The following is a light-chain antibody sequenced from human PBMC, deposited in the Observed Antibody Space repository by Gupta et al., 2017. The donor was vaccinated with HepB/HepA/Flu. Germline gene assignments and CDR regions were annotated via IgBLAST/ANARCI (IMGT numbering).Light chain of an antibody. Sequence: DIVMTQSPASLAVSLGERATINCKYSQSVLYSSDNNNYLSWYQQKPGQPPKLLIYWASAREYGVPDRFSASGSGTDFTLTISSLQTEDVAVYYCQQYHTIPWTFGQGTKVEIK. V-gene: IGKV4-1*01. CDR3: QQYHTIPWT. CDR2: WAS. J-gene: IGKJ1*01. CDR1: QSVLYSSDNNNY.